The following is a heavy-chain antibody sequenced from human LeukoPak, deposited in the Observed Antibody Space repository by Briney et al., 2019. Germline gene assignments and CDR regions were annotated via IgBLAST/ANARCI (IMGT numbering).Heavy chain of an antibody. Sequence: SETLSLTCTVSGGSISSSSYYWGWIRQPPGKGLEWTGSIYYSGSTYYNPSLKSRVTISVDTSKNQFSLKLSSVTAADTAVYYCARDVGIQLWFDWGQGTLVTVSS. V-gene: IGHV4-39*07. CDR3: ARDVGIQLWFD. D-gene: IGHD5-18*01. CDR1: GGSISSSSYY. CDR2: IYYSGST. J-gene: IGHJ4*02.